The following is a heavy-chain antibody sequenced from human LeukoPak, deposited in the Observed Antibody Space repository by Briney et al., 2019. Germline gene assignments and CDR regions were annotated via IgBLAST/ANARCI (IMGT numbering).Heavy chain of an antibody. D-gene: IGHD5-24*01. CDR2: ISYDGSNK. CDR1: GFTFSSYA. J-gene: IGHJ4*02. V-gene: IGHV3-30*04. Sequence: SGGSLRLSCAASGFTFSSYAMHWVRQAPGKGLEWVAVISYDGSNKYYADSVKGRFTISRDNAKNSLFLQMNSLRAEDTAVYYCAREGDGYNSPIDYWGQGTLVTVSS. CDR3: AREGDGYNSPIDY.